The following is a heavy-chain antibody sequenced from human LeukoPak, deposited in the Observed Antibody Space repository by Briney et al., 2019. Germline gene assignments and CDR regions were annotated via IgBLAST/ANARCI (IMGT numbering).Heavy chain of an antibody. D-gene: IGHD5-24*01. J-gene: IGHJ4*02. V-gene: IGHV1-2*02. CDR2: FNANSGGT. Sequence: ASVKVSCKASGYTFTGYHVHWVRQAPGQGLEWMGWFNANSGGTKYAQKFQGRVTMTRDTSIGTDYMELTSLISDDTAVYFCARDPIDGNYYFDYWGQGTLVTVAS. CDR3: ARDPIDGNYYFDY. CDR1: GYTFTGYH.